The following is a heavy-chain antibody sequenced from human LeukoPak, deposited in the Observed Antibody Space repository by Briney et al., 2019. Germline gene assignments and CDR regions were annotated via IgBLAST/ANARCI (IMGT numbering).Heavy chain of an antibody. Sequence: SETLSLTCTVSGGSISSGSYYWGWIRQPPGKGLEWIGSIYYSGSTYYNPSLKSRVTISVDTSKNQFSLKLSSVTAADTAVYYCARRDGYNYDYWGQGTLVTVSS. D-gene: IGHD5-24*01. CDR1: GGSISSGSYY. V-gene: IGHV4-39*01. CDR3: ARRDGYNYDY. CDR2: IYYSGST. J-gene: IGHJ4*02.